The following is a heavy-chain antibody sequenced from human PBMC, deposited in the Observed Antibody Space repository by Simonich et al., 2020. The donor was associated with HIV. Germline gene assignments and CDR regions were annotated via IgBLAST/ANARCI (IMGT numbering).Heavy chain of an antibody. J-gene: IGHJ3*02. CDR1: GYTFTDWN. V-gene: IGHV1-2*06. Sequence: QVQLVKSGAEVKKPGASVKVSCKASGYTFTDWNIHWVRQAPGQGLEWMGRSNPYSGGTDYPQKVQGRVTMTRDKSIKTAYMELRKLRSDDTAVYYCATHGPGSSSSALDIWGQGTMVTVSS. CDR3: ATHGPGSSSSALDI. D-gene: IGHD6-6*01. CDR2: SNPYSGGT.